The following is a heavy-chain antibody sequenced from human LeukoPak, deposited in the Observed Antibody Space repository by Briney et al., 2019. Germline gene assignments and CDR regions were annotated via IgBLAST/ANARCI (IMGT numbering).Heavy chain of an antibody. CDR2: IYYSGGT. Sequence: PSETLSLTCTVSGGSISSYYWSWIRQPPGKGLEWIGYIYYSGGTNYNPSLKSRVTILVDTSKNQCSLRLSSVTAADTAAYYCARYGTWFDPWGQGALVTVSS. CDR1: GGSISSYY. CDR3: ARYGTWFDP. J-gene: IGHJ5*02. D-gene: IGHD3-16*01. V-gene: IGHV4-59*08.